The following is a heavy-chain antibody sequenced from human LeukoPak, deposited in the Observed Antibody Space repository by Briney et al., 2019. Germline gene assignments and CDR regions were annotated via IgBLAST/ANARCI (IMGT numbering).Heavy chain of an antibody. CDR3: ARGYGSGSPTNFDY. J-gene: IGHJ4*02. Sequence: GGSLRLSCAASGFTVSSNYMSWVRQAPGKGLEWVSVIYGDGTTYYADSVKGRFTISRDNSKNTLYLQMSRLRAEDTAVYYCARGYGSGSPTNFDYWGQGTLVTVSS. CDR2: IYGDGTT. D-gene: IGHD3-10*01. CDR1: GFTVSSNY. V-gene: IGHV3-66*01.